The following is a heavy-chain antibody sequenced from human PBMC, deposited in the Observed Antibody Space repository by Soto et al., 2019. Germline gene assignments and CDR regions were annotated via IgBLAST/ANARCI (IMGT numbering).Heavy chain of an antibody. J-gene: IGHJ6*02. CDR2: IIPIFGPS. CDR1: GGTFSSYA. CDR3: ARLPYGDRTMDV. V-gene: IGHV1-69*01. Sequence: QVQLVQSGAEVKQPGSSVKVSCKASGGTFSSYAISWVRQAPEQGLEWMGGIIPIFGPSNYAQKVQGRVTITADESTSTACMELSSLRSEDTAVYYCARLPYGDRTMDVWGQGTTVTVSS. D-gene: IGHD4-17*01.